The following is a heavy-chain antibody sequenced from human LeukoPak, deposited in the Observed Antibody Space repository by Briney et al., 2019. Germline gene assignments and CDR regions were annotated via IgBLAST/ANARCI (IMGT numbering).Heavy chain of an antibody. Sequence: ASVKVPCKASGYTFTRYYIHWVRQAPGQGLEWMGWINPNSGGTNYAQKFQGRVAMTRDTSISTAYMELSRLRSDDTAVYYCARVITYYYDSSGYSAFDYWGQGTLVTVSS. CDR1: GYTFTRYY. J-gene: IGHJ4*02. V-gene: IGHV1-2*02. CDR2: INPNSGGT. D-gene: IGHD3-22*01. CDR3: ARVITYYYDSSGYSAFDY.